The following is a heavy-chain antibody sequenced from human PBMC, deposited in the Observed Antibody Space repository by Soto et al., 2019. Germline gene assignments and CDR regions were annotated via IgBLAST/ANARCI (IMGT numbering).Heavy chain of an antibody. CDR1: GFTFSSFG. CDR3: AKDRTGPIFIYGMDV. CDR2: ISYDGSNK. Sequence: SLRLSCAASGFTFSSFGMHWVRQAPGKGLEWVAVISYDGSNKYYADSVKGRFTISRDNSKNTLYLQMNSLRAEDTAVYYCAKDRTGPIFIYGMDVWGQGTTVTVSS. D-gene: IGHD3-10*01. V-gene: IGHV3-30*18. J-gene: IGHJ6*02.